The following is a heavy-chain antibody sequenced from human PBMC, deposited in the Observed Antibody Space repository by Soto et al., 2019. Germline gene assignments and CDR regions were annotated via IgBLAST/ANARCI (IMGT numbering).Heavy chain of an antibody. D-gene: IGHD6-13*01. CDR1: GFTFSSYG. CDR2: ISYDGSNK. J-gene: IGHJ4*02. Sequence: GGSLRLSCAASGFTFSSYGMHWVRQAPGKGLEWVAVISYDGSNKYYADSVKGRFTISRDNSKNTLYLQMNSLRAEDTAVYYCAKDRNSSSWYPDYWDQGTLVTVSS. CDR3: AKDRNSSSWYPDY. V-gene: IGHV3-30*18.